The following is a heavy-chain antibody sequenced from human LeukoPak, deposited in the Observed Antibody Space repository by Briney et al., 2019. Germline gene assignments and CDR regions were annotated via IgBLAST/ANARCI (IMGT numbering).Heavy chain of an antibody. J-gene: IGHJ2*01. V-gene: IGHV3-48*02. CDR1: GFTFSTSS. CDR2: INMSSRTI. Sequence: GGSLRLSCAASGFTFSTSSMNWVRQAPGKGLEWGSYINMSSRTIYYADSAKGRFTIPGDKAKNYLHIQMNSLRDEDTAVYYCARRAGYFDLWGRGTLVTVSS. CDR3: ARRAGYFDL.